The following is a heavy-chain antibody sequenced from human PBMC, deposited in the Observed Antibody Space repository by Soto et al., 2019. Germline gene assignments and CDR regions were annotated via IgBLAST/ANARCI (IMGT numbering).Heavy chain of an antibody. D-gene: IGHD3-3*01. CDR1: GFTLSSYW. J-gene: IGHJ6*03. CDR2: INSDGSST. V-gene: IGHV3-74*01. Sequence: GGSLRLSCAASGFTLSSYWMHWVRQAPGKGLVWVSRINSDGSSTSYADSVKGRFTISRDNAKNTLYLQMNSLRAEDTAVYYCARDAYYDFWSGLSHYYYYMDVWGKGTTVTVSS. CDR3: ARDAYYDFWSGLSHYYYYMDV.